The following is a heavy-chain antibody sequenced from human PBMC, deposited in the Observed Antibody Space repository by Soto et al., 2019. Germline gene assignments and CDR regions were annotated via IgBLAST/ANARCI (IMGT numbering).Heavy chain of an antibody. D-gene: IGHD2-15*01. CDR2: INAGNGNT. CDR1: GYTFTSYA. J-gene: IGHJ6*02. Sequence: GASVKVSCKASGYTFTSYAMHWVRQAPGQRLEWMGWINAGNGNTKYSQKFQGRVTITRDTSASTAYMELSSLRSEDTAVYYCARGGSVLYGMDVWGQGTTVTVSS. V-gene: IGHV1-3*01. CDR3: ARGGSVLYGMDV.